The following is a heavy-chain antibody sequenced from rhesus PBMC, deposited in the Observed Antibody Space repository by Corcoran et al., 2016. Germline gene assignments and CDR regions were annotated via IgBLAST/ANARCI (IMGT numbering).Heavy chain of an antibody. CDR2: IKGQKGTP. D-gene: IGHD6-37*01. J-gene: IGHJ5-2*02. Sequence: QVQLQESGPGVMKSGETLSLTCFFPGASISDYCWSWIRQSPVEGLEWIGEIKGQKGTPNYSPSFSGRLIISKDASNNQLSLTLNSMTVADTAVYCCARDNHGPGWSLDFWGRGLLVTVSS. CDR3: ARDNHGPGWSLDF. V-gene: IGHV4-80*01. CDR1: GASISDYC.